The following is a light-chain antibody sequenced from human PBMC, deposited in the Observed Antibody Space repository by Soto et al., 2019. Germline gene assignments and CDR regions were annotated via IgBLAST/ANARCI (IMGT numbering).Light chain of an antibody. CDR2: EVS. CDR1: SSDVGGYNF. V-gene: IGLV2-14*01. J-gene: IGLJ7*01. CDR3: NSYTSTNTLV. Sequence: QSAPTQPASVSGSPGQSITISCTGTSSDVGGYNFVSWYQHHPGKAPKLMIYEVSNRPSGVSNRFSGSKSGNTASLTISGLQAEDEADYYCNSYTSTNTLVFGTGTQLTVL.